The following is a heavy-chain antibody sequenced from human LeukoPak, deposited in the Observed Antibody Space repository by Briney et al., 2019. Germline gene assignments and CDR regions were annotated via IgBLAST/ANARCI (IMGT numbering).Heavy chain of an antibody. J-gene: IGHJ4*02. Sequence: PGESLKISCKGSGYSFTSYWIGWVRQMPRKGLEWMGIIYPGDSDTRYSPSFQGQVTISADKSISTAYLQWSSLKASDTAMYYCASRPYDSSGYYFPFDYWGQGTLVTVSS. CDR3: ASRPYDSSGYYFPFDY. CDR2: IYPGDSDT. D-gene: IGHD3-22*01. V-gene: IGHV5-51*01. CDR1: GYSFTSYW.